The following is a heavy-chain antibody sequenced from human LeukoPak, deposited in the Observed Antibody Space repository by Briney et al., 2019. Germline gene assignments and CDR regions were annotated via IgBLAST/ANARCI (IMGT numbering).Heavy chain of an antibody. CDR1: RGSLSRYY. V-gene: IGHV4-59*01. Sequence: PETLCLTRTLSRGSLSRYYWSWIRQPPGRGLGWIGYICYTGSTNYNPSLKSRVPISVDTSKNQFSLKLSSVTAADTAVYYCARLRFLEWNFDYWGEGTLVTVSS. J-gene: IGHJ4*02. CDR2: ICYTGST. CDR3: ARLRFLEWNFDY. D-gene: IGHD3-3*01.